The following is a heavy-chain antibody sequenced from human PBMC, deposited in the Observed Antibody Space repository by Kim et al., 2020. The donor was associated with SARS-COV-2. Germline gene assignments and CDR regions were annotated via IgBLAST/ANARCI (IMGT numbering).Heavy chain of an antibody. V-gene: IGHV3-23*01. D-gene: IGHD3-3*01. CDR1: GFTFSSYA. CDR3: AKDGRITIFGVVITQTYYFDY. J-gene: IGHJ4*02. Sequence: GGSLRLSCAASGFTFSSYAMRWVRQAPGKGLEWVSAISGSGGSTYYADSVKGRFTISRDNSKNTLYLQMNSLRAEDTAVYYCAKDGRITIFGVVITQTYYFDYWGQGTLVTVPS. CDR2: ISGSGGST.